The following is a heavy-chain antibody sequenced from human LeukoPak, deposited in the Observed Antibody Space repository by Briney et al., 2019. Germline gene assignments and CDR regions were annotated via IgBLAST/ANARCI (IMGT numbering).Heavy chain of an antibody. D-gene: IGHD2-2*01. Sequence: SETLSLTCAVYGGSFSGYYWSWIRQPPGKGLEWIGEINHSGSTNYNPSLKSRVTISVDTSKNQFSMKLSSVTAADTAVYFCARGSDCNSTSCYPYFDYWGQGTLVIVSS. J-gene: IGHJ4*02. CDR1: GGSFSGYY. CDR3: ARGSDCNSTSCYPYFDY. CDR2: INHSGST. V-gene: IGHV4-34*01.